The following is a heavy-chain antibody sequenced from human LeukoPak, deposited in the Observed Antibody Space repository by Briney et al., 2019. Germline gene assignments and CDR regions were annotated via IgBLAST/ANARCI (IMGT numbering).Heavy chain of an antibody. J-gene: IGHJ4*02. CDR3: ASAHRGAASYLFDD. Sequence: GGSLRLSCAASGFTFSSYAMYWVRQAPGKGLEYVSGINTNGGATFYAKSVKGGFTISRDDSKNTLYLHMGSLRGEDMAVYYCASAHRGAASYLFDDWGQGPLVTVSS. D-gene: IGHD6-6*01. CDR1: GFTFSSYA. V-gene: IGHV3-64*01. CDR2: INTNGGAT.